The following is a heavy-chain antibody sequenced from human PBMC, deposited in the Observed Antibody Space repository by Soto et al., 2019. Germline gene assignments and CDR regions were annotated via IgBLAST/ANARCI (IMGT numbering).Heavy chain of an antibody. V-gene: IGHV4-59*08. J-gene: IGHJ4*02. Sequence: PSETLSLTCTVSGGSISSYYWSWIRQPPGKGLEWIGYIYYSGSTNYNPSLKSRVTISVDTSKNQFSLKLSSVTAADTAVYYCASSGVTGATFEYWGQGTLVTVSS. CDR3: ASSGVTGATFEY. CDR2: IYYSGST. CDR1: GGSISSYY. D-gene: IGHD7-27*01.